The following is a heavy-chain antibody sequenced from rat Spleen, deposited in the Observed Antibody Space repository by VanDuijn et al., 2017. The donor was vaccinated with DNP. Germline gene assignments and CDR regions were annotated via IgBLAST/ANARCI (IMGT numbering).Heavy chain of an antibody. D-gene: IGHD1-10*01. CDR3: ASLNNYNWFAY. V-gene: IGHV5-17*01. J-gene: IGHJ3*01. Sequence: EVQLVESGGGLVQPGNSLKLSCAASGFTFSDYAMAWVRQAPKKGLEWVATIINDGSSTYYRDSVKGRFTISRDNAKSTLYLQMDSLRSEDTATYYCASLNNYNWFAYWGQGTLVTVSS. CDR1: GFTFSDYA. CDR2: IINDGSST.